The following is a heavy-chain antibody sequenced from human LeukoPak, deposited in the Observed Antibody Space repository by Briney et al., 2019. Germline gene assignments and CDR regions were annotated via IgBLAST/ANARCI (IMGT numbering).Heavy chain of an antibody. V-gene: IGHV3-49*03. CDR2: IRNKPYGETT. Sequence: GGFLRLSCAASGFTFSNYWMSWFRQAPGKGLEWVGFIRNKPYGETTQYAAPVKGRFTISRDDSKSIAYLQMNSLQPEDTAVYFCTRERAIYGSGKDFDFWGQGTLVTVSS. CDR1: GFTFSNYW. D-gene: IGHD3-10*01. J-gene: IGHJ4*02. CDR3: TRERAIYGSGKDFDF.